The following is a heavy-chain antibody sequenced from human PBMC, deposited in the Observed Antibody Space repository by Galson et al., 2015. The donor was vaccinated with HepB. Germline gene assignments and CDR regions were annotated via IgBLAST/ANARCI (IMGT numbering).Heavy chain of an antibody. J-gene: IGHJ4*02. D-gene: IGHD6-19*01. CDR3: ARVGNLEWLGNYFDY. V-gene: IGHV6-1*01. Sequence: CAISGDSVSSNSAAWSWIRQSPSRGLEWLGRTYYRSKWYNDYAVSVKSRITINPDTSKNQFSLQLNSVTPEDTAVYYCARVGNLEWLGNYFDYWGQGTLVTVSS. CDR1: GDSVSSNSAA. CDR2: TYYRSKWYN.